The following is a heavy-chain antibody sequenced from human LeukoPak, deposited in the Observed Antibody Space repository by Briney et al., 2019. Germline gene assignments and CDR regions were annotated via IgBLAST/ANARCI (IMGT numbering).Heavy chain of an antibody. CDR2: VSTDSTYT. CDR3: TREDNWYFDL. J-gene: IGHJ2*01. Sequence: GGSLRLSCAASGFTFSSYWMHWVRQAPGKGLEWLSYVSTDSTYTNYADSVKGRFTISRDNAKSSLYLQLNSLTAEDTAVYYCTREDNWYFDLWGRGTLVTVSS. V-gene: IGHV3-21*05. CDR1: GFTFSSYW.